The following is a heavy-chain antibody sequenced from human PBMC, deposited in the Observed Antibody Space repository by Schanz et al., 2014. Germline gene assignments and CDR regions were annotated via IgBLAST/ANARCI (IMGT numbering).Heavy chain of an antibody. J-gene: IGHJ4*02. CDR1: GFNFNDYW. CDR2: TSNDGSFT. V-gene: IGHV3-74*01. CDR3: VRDTDYHFDY. Sequence: EVQLVESGGGLVQPGGSLRLSCAASGFNFNDYWMHWVRQAPGKGLVWVSRTSNDGSFTTFADSVKGRFTISRDNAKNTLYLQMNSLRAEDTAVYYCVRDTDYHFDYWGQGTLVTVSS. D-gene: IGHD4-17*01.